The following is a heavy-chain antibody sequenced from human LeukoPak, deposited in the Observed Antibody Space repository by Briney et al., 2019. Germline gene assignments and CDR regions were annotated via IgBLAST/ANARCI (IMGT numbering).Heavy chain of an antibody. CDR3: AKDSGAMGYCSGGSCYYNWFDP. CDR2: ISGSGGST. D-gene: IGHD2-15*01. CDR1: GFTFSSYA. V-gene: IGHV3-23*01. Sequence: GGSLRLSCAASGFTFSSYAMSWVRQAPGKGLEWVSAISGSGGSTYYADSVKGRFTISRDNSKNTLYLQMNSLRAEDTAVYYCAKDSGAMGYCSGGSCYYNWFDPWGQGTLVTVSS. J-gene: IGHJ5*02.